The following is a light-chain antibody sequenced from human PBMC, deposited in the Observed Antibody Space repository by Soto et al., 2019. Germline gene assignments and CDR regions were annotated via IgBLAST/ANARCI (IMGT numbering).Light chain of an antibody. CDR1: QGISNS. V-gene: IGKV1-16*01. J-gene: IGKJ1*01. CDR3: QQYNNYPGT. CDR2: GAS. Sequence: DIQMTQSPSSLSASVGDRVTITCRARQGISNSLAWFQQKPGQAPKSLIYGASVLESGVPSRFSGSGSGADFTLTISSLQPEDFATYYCQQYNNYPGTFGQGTKIEI.